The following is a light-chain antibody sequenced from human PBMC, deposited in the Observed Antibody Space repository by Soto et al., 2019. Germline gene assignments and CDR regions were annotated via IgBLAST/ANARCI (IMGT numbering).Light chain of an antibody. CDR1: QGISSY. J-gene: IGKJ4*01. V-gene: IGKV1-8*01. CDR3: QQYYSYPPF. Sequence: AIRMTQSPSSFSASTGDRVTITRRASQGISSYLAWYQQKPGKAPKLLIYAASTLQSGVPSRFSGSGSGTDFTLTISCLQSEDFATYYCQQYYSYPPFFGGGTKVEIK. CDR2: AAS.